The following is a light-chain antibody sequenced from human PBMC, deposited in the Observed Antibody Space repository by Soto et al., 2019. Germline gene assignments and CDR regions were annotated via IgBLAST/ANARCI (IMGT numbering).Light chain of an antibody. J-gene: IGKJ1*01. Sequence: AIQMTQSPSSLSASVGDRVTITCRASQGIRNDLNWYQQKPGKAPKLLIYAASSLQSGVPSKFSGSGSGTDFTLTISSLQPEDFATHYCLQDYNYPRTFGQGTKVEIK. CDR3: LQDYNYPRT. V-gene: IGKV1-6*01. CDR2: AAS. CDR1: QGIRND.